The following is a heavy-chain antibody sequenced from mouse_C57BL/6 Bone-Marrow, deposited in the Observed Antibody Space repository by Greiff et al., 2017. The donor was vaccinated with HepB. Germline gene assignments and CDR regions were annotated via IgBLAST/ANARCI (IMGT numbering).Heavy chain of an antibody. CDR1: GYTFTSYG. CDR2: IYPRSGNT. V-gene: IGHV1-81*01. J-gene: IGHJ4*01. Sequence: VQRVESGAELARPGASVKLSCKASGYTFTSYGISWVKQRTGQGLEWIGEIYPRSGNTYYNEKFKGKATLTADKSSSTAYMELRSLTSEDSAVYFCARGLTGTGAMDYWGQGTSVTVSS. CDR3: ARGLTGTGAMDY. D-gene: IGHD4-1*01.